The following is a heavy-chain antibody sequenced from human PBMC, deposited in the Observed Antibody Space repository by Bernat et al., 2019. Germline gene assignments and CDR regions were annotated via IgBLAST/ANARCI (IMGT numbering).Heavy chain of an antibody. CDR2: ISWNSGSI. CDR3: AKESRGGYYDILTGSHLYYFDY. J-gene: IGHJ4*02. CDR1: GFTFDDYA. D-gene: IGHD3-9*01. Sequence: EVQLVESGGGLVQPGRSLRLSCAASGFTFDDYAMHWVRQAPGKGLEWVSGISWNSGSIGYADSVKGRFTISRDNAKNSLYLQMNSLRAEDTALYYCAKESRGGYYDILTGSHLYYFDYWGQGTLVTVSS. V-gene: IGHV3-9*01.